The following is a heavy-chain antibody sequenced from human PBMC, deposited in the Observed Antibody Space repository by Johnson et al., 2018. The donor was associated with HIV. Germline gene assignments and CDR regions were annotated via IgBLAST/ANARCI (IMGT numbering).Heavy chain of an antibody. Sequence: VQLVESGEGLVQPGGSLRLSCAASGFTFSSYAMSWVRQAPGKGLEWVSAISGSGGSTYYADSVKGRFTISRDNSKNTLYLQMKSLRAEDTAVYYCAKDGGGNYYDSSGADAFDIWGQGTMVTVSS. D-gene: IGHD3-22*01. J-gene: IGHJ3*02. CDR1: GFTFSSYA. V-gene: IGHV3-23*04. CDR3: AKDGGGNYYDSSGADAFDI. CDR2: ISGSGGST.